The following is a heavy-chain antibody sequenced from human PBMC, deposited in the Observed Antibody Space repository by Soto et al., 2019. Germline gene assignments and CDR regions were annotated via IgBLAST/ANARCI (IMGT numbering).Heavy chain of an antibody. CDR2: INPNSGGT. Sequence: QVQLVQSGAEVKKPGASVKVSCKASGYTFTGYYMHWVRQAPGQGLEWMGWINPNSGGTNYAQKVQGWVTMTRDTPISTAYMELSRLRSDDTAVYYCARGHQYYDILTGYYGMWEWFDPWGQGTLVTVSS. CDR3: ARGHQYYDILTGYYGMWEWFDP. V-gene: IGHV1-2*04. J-gene: IGHJ5*02. D-gene: IGHD3-9*01. CDR1: GYTFTGYY.